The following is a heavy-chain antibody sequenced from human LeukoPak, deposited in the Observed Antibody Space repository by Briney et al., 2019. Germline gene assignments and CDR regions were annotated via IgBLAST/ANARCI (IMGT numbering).Heavy chain of an antibody. Sequence: GGSLRLSCAASGFTFSSYSMNWVRQAPGQGLEWVSSISSSSSYIYYADSVKGRFTISRDNAKNSLYLQMNSLRAEDTAVYYCARGPARKSHFDYWGQGTLVTVSS. V-gene: IGHV3-21*01. CDR1: GFTFSSYS. D-gene: IGHD2-2*01. CDR3: ARGPARKSHFDY. CDR2: ISSSSSYI. J-gene: IGHJ4*02.